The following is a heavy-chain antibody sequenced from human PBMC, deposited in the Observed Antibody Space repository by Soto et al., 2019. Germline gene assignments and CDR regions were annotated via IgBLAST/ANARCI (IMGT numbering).Heavy chain of an antibody. V-gene: IGHV4-31*03. CDR1: GVSISSGGYY. CDR2: IYYSGST. Sequence: SETLSLTCTVSGVSISSGGYYWSWIRQHPGKGLEWIGYIYYSGSTYYNPSLKSRVTISVDTSKNQFSLKLSSVTAADTAVYYCSREIGVREGLDYWGQGTLVTVSS. J-gene: IGHJ4*02. D-gene: IGHD3-10*01. CDR3: SREIGVREGLDY.